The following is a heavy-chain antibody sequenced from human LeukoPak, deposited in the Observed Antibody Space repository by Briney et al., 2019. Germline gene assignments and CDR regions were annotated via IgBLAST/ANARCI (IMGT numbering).Heavy chain of an antibody. V-gene: IGHV4-4*07. CDR1: GGSISSYY. D-gene: IGHD3-10*01. Sequence: PSETLSLTCTVSGGSISSYYWSWIRQPAGKGLEWIGRIYNSGSANYNPSLKSRVIMSVDTSKNQFSLRVSSVTAADTAVYYCAREGITMVRGPPYYYYYMDVWGKGTTVTISS. J-gene: IGHJ6*03. CDR2: IYNSGSA. CDR3: AREGITMVRGPPYYYYYMDV.